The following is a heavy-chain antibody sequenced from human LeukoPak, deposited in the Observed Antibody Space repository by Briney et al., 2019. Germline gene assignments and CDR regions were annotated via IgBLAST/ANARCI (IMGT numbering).Heavy chain of an antibody. CDR1: GYTFTGYY. J-gene: IGHJ4*02. CDR3: ARGGRYCSGGSCYSFGY. CDR2: INPNSGGT. V-gene: IGHV1-2*02. Sequence: ASVKVSCKASGYTFTGYYMHWVRQAPGQGLEWMGWINPNSGGTNYAQKFQGRVTMTRDTSISTAYMELSRLRSDDTAVYCCARGGRYCSGGSCYSFGYWGQGTLVTVSS. D-gene: IGHD2-15*01.